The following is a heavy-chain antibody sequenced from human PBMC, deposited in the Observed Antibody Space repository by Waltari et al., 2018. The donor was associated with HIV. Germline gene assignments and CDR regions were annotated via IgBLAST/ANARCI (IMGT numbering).Heavy chain of an antibody. CDR3: ARGLGSHFDY. D-gene: IGHD1-26*01. J-gene: IGHJ4*02. CDR2: ISGSSHFI. V-gene: IGHV3-21*02. Sequence: EVQLVESGGGLVKPGETLRLSCAASGFTFSTYHLNWLRQAPGKGLEWVSSISGSSHFIYYADLVKGRFTISRDNAKNSLYLQMSSLRAEDTAVYYCARGLGSHFDYWGQGTLVTVSS. CDR1: GFTFSTYH.